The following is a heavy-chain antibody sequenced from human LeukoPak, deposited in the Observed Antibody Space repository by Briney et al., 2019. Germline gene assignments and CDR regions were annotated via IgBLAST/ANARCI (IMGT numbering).Heavy chain of an antibody. Sequence: GASVKVSCKESGYTFTSYYMHWVRQAPGQGLEWMGIINPSGGSTSYAQKFQGRVTMTRDTSTSTVYMELSSLRSEDTAVYYCARGGGYSSEFVRTNNNWFDPWGQGTLVTVSS. CDR2: INPSGGST. CDR3: ARGGGYSSEFVRTNNNWFDP. J-gene: IGHJ5*02. V-gene: IGHV1-46*01. CDR1: GYTFTSYY. D-gene: IGHD6-19*01.